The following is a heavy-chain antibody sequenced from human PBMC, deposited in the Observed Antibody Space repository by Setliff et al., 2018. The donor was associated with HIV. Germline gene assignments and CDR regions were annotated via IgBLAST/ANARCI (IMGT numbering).Heavy chain of an antibody. D-gene: IGHD6-6*01. CDR1: GFRFSDYY. J-gene: IGHJ3*01. CDR2: ISSSGRTI. V-gene: IGHV3-11*04. CDR3: ARDIPPEYPGFDL. Sequence: GGSLRLSCAASGFRFSDYYMNWIRQAPGDGLEWISSISSSGRTIKYADSVKGRFTISRDNAKRSLYLQMNSLRVGDTAVYYCARDIPPEYPGFDLWGQGTVVTVSS.